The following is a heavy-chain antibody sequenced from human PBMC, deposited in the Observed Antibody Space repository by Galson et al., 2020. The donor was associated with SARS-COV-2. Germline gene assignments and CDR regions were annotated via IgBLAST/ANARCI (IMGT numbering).Heavy chain of an antibody. J-gene: IGHJ2*01. V-gene: IGHV4-31*03. CDR1: GGSISSGGYY. CDR2: IYYSGST. D-gene: IGHD3-22*01. CDR3: ARGITMMVVRHFDL. Sequence: ETSETLSLTCTVSGGSISSGGYYWSWIRQHPGKGLEWIGYIYYSGSTYYNPSLKSRVTISVDTSKNQFSLKLSSVTAADTAVYYCARGITMMVVRHFDLWGRGTLVTVSA.